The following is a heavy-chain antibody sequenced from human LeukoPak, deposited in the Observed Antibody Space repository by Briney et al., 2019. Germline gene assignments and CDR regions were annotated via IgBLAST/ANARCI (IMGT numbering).Heavy chain of an antibody. Sequence: GGSLRLSCAASGFTVSSNYMSWVRQAPGKGLEWVSVIYSGGSTYYADSVKGRFTISRDNSKNTLYLQMNSLRAEDTAVYYCAKAEDSPWMQLWLRYYYGMDVWGQGTTVTVSS. V-gene: IGHV3-53*05. J-gene: IGHJ6*02. CDR2: IYSGGST. CDR1: GFTVSSNY. CDR3: AKAEDSPWMQLWLRYYYGMDV. D-gene: IGHD5-18*01.